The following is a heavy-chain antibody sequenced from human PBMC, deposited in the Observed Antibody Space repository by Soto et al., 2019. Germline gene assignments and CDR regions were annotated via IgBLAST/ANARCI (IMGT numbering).Heavy chain of an antibody. J-gene: IGHJ6*02. V-gene: IGHV1-18*01. CDR2: ISPYTGNT. D-gene: IGHD3-16*01. CDR1: GYIFVNYG. Sequence: QVQLVQSGDEVKKPGASVKVSCKASGYIFVNYGIAWVRQAPGQGLKWMGWISPYTGNTHSATKSQGRLTMTTDTSTSTAYMDLRSLTSDDTAVYYCVMVDNYVTPTPQDVWGQGTTVTVSS. CDR3: VMVDNYVTPTPQDV.